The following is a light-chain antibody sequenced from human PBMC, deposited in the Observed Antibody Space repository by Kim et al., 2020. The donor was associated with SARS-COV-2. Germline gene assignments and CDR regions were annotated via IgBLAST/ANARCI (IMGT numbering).Light chain of an antibody. J-gene: IGLJ2*01. CDR2: EGS. CDR1: SSDDGSYKL. Sequence: QSALTQPASVSGSPGQSITIPCTGTSSDDGSYKLVSWYQQHPGKAPKLMIYEGSKRPSGVSNRFSGSKSGNTASLTISGLQAEDEADYYCCSYAGSVVFGGGTKLTVL. V-gene: IGLV2-23*01. CDR3: CSYAGSVV.